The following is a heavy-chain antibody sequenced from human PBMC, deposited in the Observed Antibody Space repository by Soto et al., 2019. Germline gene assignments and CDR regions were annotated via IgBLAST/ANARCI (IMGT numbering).Heavy chain of an antibody. J-gene: IGHJ6*02. CDR2: IKQDGSEK. D-gene: IGHD3-9*01. V-gene: IGHV3-7*03. Sequence: GGSLRLSCAASGFTFSSYWMSWVRQAPGKGLEWVANIKQDGSEKYYVDSVKGRFTISRDNAKNSLYLQMNSLRAEDTAVYYCARDQPPLRYFDWLSDYYGMDVWGQGTTVTVSS. CDR1: GFTFSSYW. CDR3: ARDQPPLRYFDWLSDYYGMDV.